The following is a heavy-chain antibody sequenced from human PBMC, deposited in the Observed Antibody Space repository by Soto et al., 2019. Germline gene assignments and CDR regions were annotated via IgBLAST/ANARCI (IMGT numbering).Heavy chain of an antibody. D-gene: IGHD3-10*01. CDR2: INHSGST. Sequence: SETLSLTCAVYGGSFSGYYWSWIRQPPGNGLEWIGEINHSGSTNYNPSLKSRVTISVDTSKNQFSLKLSSVTAADTAVYYCARGRGLLPWFGESAEYFQHWGQGTLVTVSS. J-gene: IGHJ1*01. CDR1: GGSFSGYY. CDR3: ARGRGLLPWFGESAEYFQH. V-gene: IGHV4-34*01.